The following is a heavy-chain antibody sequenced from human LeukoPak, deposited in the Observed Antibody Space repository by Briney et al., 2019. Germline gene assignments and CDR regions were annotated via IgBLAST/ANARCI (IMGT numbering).Heavy chain of an antibody. V-gene: IGHV3-7*01. CDR2: IKEDGSEK. CDR3: ARRPFGADY. J-gene: IGHJ4*02. D-gene: IGHD3-10*01. Sequence: GGSLRLSCAASGFTFSNYWMGWVRQPPGKGLQWVANIKEDGSEKHYVDSVKGRFTISRDNAKNSVYLQMNSLRVEDTAVYYCARRPFGADYWGQGTLVTVSS. CDR1: GFTFSNYW.